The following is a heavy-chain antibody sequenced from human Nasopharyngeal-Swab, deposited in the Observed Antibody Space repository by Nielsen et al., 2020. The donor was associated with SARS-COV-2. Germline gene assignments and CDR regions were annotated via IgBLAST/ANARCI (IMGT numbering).Heavy chain of an antibody. J-gene: IGHJ4*02. CDR2: IGDKDHNYAT. Sequence: VRQMPGKGLEWVGRIGDKDHNYATTYGASVQGRFTISRDDSKNTAFLQMDSLKTEVTALYYCTTDFYFDYWGQGTLVTVSS. V-gene: IGHV3-73*01. CDR3: TTDFYFDY.